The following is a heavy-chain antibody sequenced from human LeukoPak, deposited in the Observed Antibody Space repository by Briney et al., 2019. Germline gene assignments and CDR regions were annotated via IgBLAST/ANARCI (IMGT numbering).Heavy chain of an antibody. J-gene: IGHJ4*02. D-gene: IGHD3-3*01. V-gene: IGHV4-34*01. CDR1: GGSFSGYY. CDR3: ARSHSPRHSLTVFGVVKSSRGYYFDY. Sequence: SETLSLTCAVYGGSFSGYYWSRIRQPPGKGLEWIGEINHSGSTNYNPSLKSRVTISADTSKNQFSLRLSSVTAADTAVYYCARSHSPRHSLTVFGVVKSSRGYYFDYWGQGTLVTVSS. CDR2: INHSGST.